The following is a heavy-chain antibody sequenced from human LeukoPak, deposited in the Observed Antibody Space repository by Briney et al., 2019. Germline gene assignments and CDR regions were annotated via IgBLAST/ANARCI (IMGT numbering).Heavy chain of an antibody. CDR1: GYTFTSYD. Sequence: ASVKVSCKASGYTFTSYDINWVRQATGQGLEWMGWMNPNSGNTGYAQKFQGRVTMTRNTSISAAYMELSSLRSEDTAVYYCARNRMVRRPLDYWGQGTLVTVSS. CDR2: MNPNSGNT. J-gene: IGHJ4*02. CDR3: ARNRMVRRPLDY. V-gene: IGHV1-8*01. D-gene: IGHD3-10*01.